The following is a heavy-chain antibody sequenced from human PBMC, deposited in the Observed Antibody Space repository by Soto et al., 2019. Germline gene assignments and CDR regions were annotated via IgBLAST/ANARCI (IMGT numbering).Heavy chain of an antibody. CDR3: ARALDIVVVPAADMDV. CDR1: GGTFSSYT. D-gene: IGHD2-2*03. V-gene: IGHV1-69*02. Sequence: QVQLVQSGAEAKKPGSSVKVSCKASGGTFSSYTISWVRQAPGQGLEWMGRIIPILGIANYAQKFQGRVTITADKSTSTAYMELSSLRSEDTAVYYCARALDIVVVPAADMDVWGKGTTVTVSS. CDR2: IIPILGIA. J-gene: IGHJ6*03.